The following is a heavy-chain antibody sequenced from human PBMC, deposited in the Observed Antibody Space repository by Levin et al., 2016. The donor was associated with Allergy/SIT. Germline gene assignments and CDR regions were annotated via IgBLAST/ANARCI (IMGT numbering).Heavy chain of an antibody. D-gene: IGHD3-3*01. CDR3: ARESKGITIFGVVIELSEPYGMDV. V-gene: IGHV1-3*01. Sequence: WVRQAPGQRLEWMGWINAGNGNTKYSQKFQGRVTITRDTSASTAYMELSSLRSEDTAVYYCARESKGITIFGVVIELSEPYGMDVWGQGTTVTVSS. J-gene: IGHJ6*02. CDR2: INAGNGNT.